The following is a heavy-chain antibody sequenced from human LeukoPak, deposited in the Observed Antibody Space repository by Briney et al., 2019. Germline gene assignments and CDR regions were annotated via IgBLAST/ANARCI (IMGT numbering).Heavy chain of an antibody. CDR1: GFTFSDYY. D-gene: IGHD6-19*01. Sequence: GGSLRLSCAASGFTFSDYYMSWIRQAPGKGLEWVSYISSSGSTIYYADSVKGRFTISRDNAKNSLYLQMNSLRAEDTAVYYCARFIAVPPVYYYYYGMDVWGQGTTVTVSS. V-gene: IGHV3-11*01. CDR2: ISSSGSTI. J-gene: IGHJ6*02. CDR3: ARFIAVPPVYYYYYGMDV.